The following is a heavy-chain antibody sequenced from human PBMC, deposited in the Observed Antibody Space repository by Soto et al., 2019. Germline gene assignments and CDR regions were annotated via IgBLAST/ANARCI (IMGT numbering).Heavy chain of an antibody. D-gene: IGHD6-25*01. CDR2: ISYDGSNK. Sequence: PGGSLRLSCAASVFTFSSYAMHWVRQAPGKGLEWVAVISYDGSNKYYADSVKGRFTISRDNSKNTLYLQMNSLRAEDTAVYYCVKAADWGQGTLVTVSS. CDR3: VKAAD. J-gene: IGHJ4*02. V-gene: IGHV3-30-3*01. CDR1: VFTFSSYA.